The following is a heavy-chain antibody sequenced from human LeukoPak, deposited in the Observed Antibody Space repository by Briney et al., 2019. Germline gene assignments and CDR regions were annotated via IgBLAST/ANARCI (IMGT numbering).Heavy chain of an antibody. CDR3: ASEPGSYRDHEYYFDY. CDR2: INPSGGST. CDR1: GYTFTSDY. V-gene: IGHV1-46*01. D-gene: IGHD1-26*01. J-gene: IGHJ4*02. Sequence: ASVKVSCKASGYTFTSDYMHWVRQAPGQGLEWMGIINPSGGSTSYAQKFQGRVTMTRDTSTSTVYMELISLRSEDTAVYYCASEPGSYRDHEYYFDYWGQGTLVTVSS.